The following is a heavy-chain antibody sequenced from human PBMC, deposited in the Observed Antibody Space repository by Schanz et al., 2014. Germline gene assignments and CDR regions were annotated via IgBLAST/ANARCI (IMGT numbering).Heavy chain of an antibody. CDR2: ISGDGTTT. D-gene: IGHD2-2*01. J-gene: IGHJ1*01. CDR1: GFTFSVYW. Sequence: EVQLVESGGGLVQPGGSLRLSCAASGFTFSVYWMHWVRQPPGKGLVSVSRISGDGTTTSYADSVKGRFTISRDNANNTLYLQMNSLRAEDTAVYYCARSTSMYFLQWGQGTLVTVSS. CDR3: ARSTSMYFLQ. V-gene: IGHV3-74*01.